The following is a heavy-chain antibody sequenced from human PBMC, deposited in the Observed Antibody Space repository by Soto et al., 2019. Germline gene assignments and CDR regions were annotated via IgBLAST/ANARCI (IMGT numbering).Heavy chain of an antibody. J-gene: IGHJ3*02. Sequence: SETLSLTCAVSGGSISSGGYSWSWIRQPPGKGLEWIGYIYHSGSTYYNPSLKSTFTITKDTSKNQVVLTMTNMDPVDTATYFCAHRPFSSTWHDAYDIWGPGTMVTVSS. CDR1: GGSISSGGYS. CDR2: IYHSGST. V-gene: IGHV4-30-2*02. D-gene: IGHD6-13*01. CDR3: AHRPFSSTWHDAYDI.